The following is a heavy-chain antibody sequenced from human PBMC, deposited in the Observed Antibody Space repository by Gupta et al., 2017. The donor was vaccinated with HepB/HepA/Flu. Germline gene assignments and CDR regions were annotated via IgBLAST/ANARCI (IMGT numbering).Heavy chain of an antibody. D-gene: IGHD2-21*02. CDR3: ARGSSCVGDTCYNRSFFAP. V-gene: IGHV4-34*01. CDR2: IFSSGTT. CDR1: GGSLSGFY. J-gene: IGHJ5*02. Sequence: QVQLQQWGAGLLKPSETLSLTCGVYGGSLSGFYWTWIRQSPGKGLEWIGEIFSSGTTNYNPSLKSRVTMSVDTSKNHFSLKLSSVTAADTAVYYCARGSSCVGDTCYNRSFFAPWGQGSLVTVSS.